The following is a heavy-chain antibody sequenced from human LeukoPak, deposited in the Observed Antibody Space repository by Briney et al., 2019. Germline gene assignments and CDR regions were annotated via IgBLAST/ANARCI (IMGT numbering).Heavy chain of an antibody. Sequence: SETLSLTCAVYGGSFSGYYWSWIRQPPGKGLEWTGEINHSGSTNYNPSLKSRVTISVDTSKNQFSLKLSSVTAADTAVYYCAGGYCSGGSCYPFDYWGQGTLVTVSS. CDR1: GGSFSGYY. V-gene: IGHV4-34*01. D-gene: IGHD2-15*01. CDR3: AGGYCSGGSCYPFDY. J-gene: IGHJ4*02. CDR2: INHSGST.